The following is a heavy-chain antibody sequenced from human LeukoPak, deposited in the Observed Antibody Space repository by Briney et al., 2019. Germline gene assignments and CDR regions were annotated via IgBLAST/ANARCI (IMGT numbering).Heavy chain of an antibody. D-gene: IGHD6-6*01. CDR3: ARALYIAARPYYFDY. CDR2: IYSGGST. CDR1: GFTVSSNY. V-gene: IGHV3-66*02. Sequence: GGSLRLSCAASGFTVSSNYMSWVRQAPGKGLEWVSVIYSGGSTYYADSVKGRFTISRDNSKNTLYLQMNSLRAEDTAVYYCARALYIAARPYYFDYWGQGTLVTVSS. J-gene: IGHJ4*02.